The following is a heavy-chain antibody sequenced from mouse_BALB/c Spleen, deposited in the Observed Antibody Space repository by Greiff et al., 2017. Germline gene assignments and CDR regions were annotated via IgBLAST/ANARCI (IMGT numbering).Heavy chain of an antibody. V-gene: IGHV1-77*01. CDR1: GYTFSDFY. J-gene: IGHJ2*01. Sequence: QVQLQQSGAELARPGASVKLSCKASGYTFSDFYINWVEQRTGQGLEWVGEIYPGSGNNYYNEKFKGKATLTADKASSTAYMQLSSLTSEDSAVYFCARGYYGSSYGFDYWGQGTTLTVSS. CDR3: ARGYYGSSYGFDY. CDR2: IYPGSGNN. D-gene: IGHD1-1*01.